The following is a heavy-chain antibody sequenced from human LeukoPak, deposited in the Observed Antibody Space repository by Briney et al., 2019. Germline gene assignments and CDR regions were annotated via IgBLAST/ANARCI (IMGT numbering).Heavy chain of an antibody. CDR2: INSDGSST. V-gene: IGHV3-74*01. CDR1: GFTFSSYW. D-gene: IGHD3-22*01. Sequence: GGSLRLSCAASGFTFSSYWMHWVRQAPGKGLVWVSRINSDGSSTSYADSVKGRFTNSRDNAKNTLYLQMNSLRAEDTAVYYCARDRSLYYYDSSGYYYYYYYYMDVWGKGTTVTVSS. J-gene: IGHJ6*03. CDR3: ARDRSLYYYDSSGYYYYYYYYMDV.